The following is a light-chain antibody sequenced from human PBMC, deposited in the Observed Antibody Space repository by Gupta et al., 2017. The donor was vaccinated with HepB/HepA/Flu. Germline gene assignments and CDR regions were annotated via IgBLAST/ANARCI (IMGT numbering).Light chain of an antibody. CDR2: WAS. V-gene: IGKV4-1*01. J-gene: IGKJ4*01. CDR1: QSVLYSSNNKNY. CDR3: QQYDSTPLT. Sequence: DIVMTQSPDSLAVSLGERATINCKSSQSVLYSSNNKNYLAWYQQKPGQPPKLLIFWASTRESGVPDRFSGGGSGTDFTLTISSLRAEDGAVYYCQQYDSTPLTFGGGTKVEIK.